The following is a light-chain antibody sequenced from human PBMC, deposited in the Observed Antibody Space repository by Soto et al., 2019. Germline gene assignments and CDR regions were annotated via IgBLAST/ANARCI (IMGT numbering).Light chain of an antibody. Sequence: DIQMTQSPSSLSASVGYRVTITCRASQSISSYLNWYQQNPGKAPKILIYAASSLQSGGPSRFSGSGSGTDFTLTISSLQPEDFATYHCQQSYSTPRTFGQGTKV. J-gene: IGKJ1*01. CDR1: QSISSY. V-gene: IGKV1-39*01. CDR3: QQSYSTPRT. CDR2: AAS.